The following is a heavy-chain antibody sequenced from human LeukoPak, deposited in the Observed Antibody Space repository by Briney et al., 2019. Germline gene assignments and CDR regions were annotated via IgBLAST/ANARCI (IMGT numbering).Heavy chain of an antibody. CDR1: GFTFSSYG. CDR3: ARADSGGYYYLLDY. J-gene: IGHJ4*02. Sequence: GGSLRLSCAASGFTFSSYGMHWVRQAPGKGLEWVAVIWYDGSNKYYADSVKGRFTISRDNSKNTLYLQMNSLRAEDTAVYYCARADSGGYYYLLDYWGQGTLVTVSS. CDR2: IWYDGSNK. D-gene: IGHD3-22*01. V-gene: IGHV3-33*01.